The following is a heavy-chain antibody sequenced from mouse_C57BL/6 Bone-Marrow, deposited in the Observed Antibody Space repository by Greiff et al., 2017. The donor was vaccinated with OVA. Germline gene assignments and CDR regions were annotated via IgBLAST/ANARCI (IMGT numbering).Heavy chain of an antibody. V-gene: IGHV7-1*01. CDR2: SRNKANDYTP. Sequence: EVKLMESGGGLVQSGRSLRLSCATSGFTFSDFYMEWVRQAPGKGLEWIAASRNKANDYTPEYSASVKGRFIVSRDTSQSSLYLQMNALRAEDTAIYYCARDAEGAMDYWGQGTSGTVSS. J-gene: IGHJ4*01. CDR1: GFTFSDFY. CDR3: ARDAEGAMDY.